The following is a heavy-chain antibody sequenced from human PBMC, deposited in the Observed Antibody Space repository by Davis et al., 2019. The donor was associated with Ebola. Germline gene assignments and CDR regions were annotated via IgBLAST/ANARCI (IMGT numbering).Heavy chain of an antibody. Sequence: ASVKVSCKASGYTFTSYDINWVRQATGQGLEWMGWMNPNSGNTGYAQNFQGRVTMTRNTSISTAYMELSGLRFDDTAVYYWARGKWFDPWGQGTLVSVTS. V-gene: IGHV1-8*01. J-gene: IGHJ5*02. CDR3: ARGKWFDP. CDR1: GYTFTSYD. CDR2: MNPNSGNT.